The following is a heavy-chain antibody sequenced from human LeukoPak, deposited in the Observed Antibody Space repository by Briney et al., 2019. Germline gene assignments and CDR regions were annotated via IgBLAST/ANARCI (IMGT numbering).Heavy chain of an antibody. Sequence: GESLKISCEGSGYSFTSYCVACVRQMPGKGLEWMGSIFPSDSDTRYNTSFQGQVTFSADKSIRTAYPHWTGLKASDADLYYCARRNDAFDFWGQGTLVTVSS. V-gene: IGHV5-51*01. J-gene: IGHJ3*01. CDR1: GYSFTSYC. CDR3: ARRNDAFDF. CDR2: IFPSDSDT.